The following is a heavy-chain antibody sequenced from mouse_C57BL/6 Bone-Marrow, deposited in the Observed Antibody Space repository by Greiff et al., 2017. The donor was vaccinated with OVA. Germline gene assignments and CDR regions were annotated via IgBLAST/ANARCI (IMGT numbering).Heavy chain of an antibody. D-gene: IGHD1-1*01. CDR2: IYPRSGNT. CDR3: ARGGTVVDY. CDR1: GYTFTSYG. V-gene: IGHV1-81*01. Sequence: VQLQQSGAELARPGASVKLSCKASGYTFTSYGISWVKQRTGQGLEWIGEIYPRSGNTYHNEKFKGKATLTADKSSSTAYMELRSLTSEDSAVYFCARGGTVVDYWGQGTTLTVSS. J-gene: IGHJ2*01.